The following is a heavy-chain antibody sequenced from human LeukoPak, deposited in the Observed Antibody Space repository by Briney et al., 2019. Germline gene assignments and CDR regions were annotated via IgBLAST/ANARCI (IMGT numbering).Heavy chain of an antibody. CDR2: IKSKTDGGQA. J-gene: IGHJ4*02. CDR3: ATGDCADYPLNY. D-gene: IGHD4-17*01. V-gene: IGHV3-15*01. Sequence: GGSLRLSCAVSGFTFTNAWMTWVRQAPGKGLEWVGRIKSKTDGGQADYAGPIRGRLTISRDDSKNTLYLEMKSLKIEDTAVYYCATGDCADYPLNYWGQGTLVTVSS. CDR1: GFTFTNAW.